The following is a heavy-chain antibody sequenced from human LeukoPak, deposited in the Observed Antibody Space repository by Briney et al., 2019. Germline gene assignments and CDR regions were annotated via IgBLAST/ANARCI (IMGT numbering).Heavy chain of an antibody. J-gene: IGHJ4*02. CDR2: ISYDGSNK. CDR3: ARDLGVDTAMVLDY. V-gene: IGHV3-30*04. Sequence: GGSLRLSCAASGFTFSSYAMHWVRQAPGKGREWEAVISYDGSNKYYADSVKGRFTISRDNSKNTLYLQMNSLRAEDTAVYYCARDLGVDTAMVLDYWGQGTLVTVSS. D-gene: IGHD5-18*01. CDR1: GFTFSSYA.